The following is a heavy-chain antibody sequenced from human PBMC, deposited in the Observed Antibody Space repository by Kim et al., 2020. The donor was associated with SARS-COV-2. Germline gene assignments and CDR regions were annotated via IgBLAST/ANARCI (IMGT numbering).Heavy chain of an antibody. CDR1: GFTFSSYA. J-gene: IGHJ4*02. CDR2: ISGSGGST. Sequence: GGSLRLSCAASGFTFSSYAMSWVRQAPGKGLDWVSAISGSGGSTYYTDSVKGRLTISRDNSKNTLYLQMNSLRAEDTAVYYCAKDWGSWSPGYWGQGSLVTVSA. V-gene: IGHV3-23*01. CDR3: AKDWGSWSPGY. D-gene: IGHD6-13*01.